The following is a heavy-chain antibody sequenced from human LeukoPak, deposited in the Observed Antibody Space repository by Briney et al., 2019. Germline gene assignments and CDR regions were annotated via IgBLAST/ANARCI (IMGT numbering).Heavy chain of an antibody. Sequence: GASVKVSCKASGGTFSSYAISWVRQAPGQGLEWMGGIIPIFGTANYAQKFQGRVTITTDESTSTAYMELSSLRSEDTAVYYCARVYGIVVVVAAMGFDYWGQGTLVTVSS. V-gene: IGHV1-69*05. J-gene: IGHJ4*02. CDR1: GGTFSSYA. CDR2: IIPIFGTA. D-gene: IGHD2-15*01. CDR3: ARVYGIVVVVAAMGFDY.